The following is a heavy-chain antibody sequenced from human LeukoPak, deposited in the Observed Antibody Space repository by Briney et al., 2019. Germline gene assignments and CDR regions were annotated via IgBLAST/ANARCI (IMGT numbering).Heavy chain of an antibody. V-gene: IGHV3-9*01. J-gene: IGHJ6*02. Sequence: GGSLRLSCAASGFTFDDYAMHWVRQAPGQGLEWVSGISWNSGSIGYADSVKGRFTISRDNAKNSLYLQMNSLRAEDTALYYCAKGMGYSSGPYGMDVWGQGTTVTVSS. CDR1: GFTFDDYA. CDR2: ISWNSGSI. CDR3: AKGMGYSSGPYGMDV. D-gene: IGHD2-15*01.